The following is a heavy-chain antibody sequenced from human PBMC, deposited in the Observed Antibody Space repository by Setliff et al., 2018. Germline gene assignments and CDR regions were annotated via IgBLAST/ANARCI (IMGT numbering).Heavy chain of an antibody. Sequence: SETLSLTCTVSGGSISSGTYYWSWIRQHPGKGLEWIGYIYYSGTTYYNPSLKSRVTISLDTSKNQFSLNLSSVTAADTAVYYCARMSGFLYMDVWGKGTTVTVSS. CDR2: IYYSGTT. D-gene: IGHD3-3*01. CDR1: GGSISSGTYY. CDR3: ARMSGFLYMDV. J-gene: IGHJ6*03. V-gene: IGHV4-31*03.